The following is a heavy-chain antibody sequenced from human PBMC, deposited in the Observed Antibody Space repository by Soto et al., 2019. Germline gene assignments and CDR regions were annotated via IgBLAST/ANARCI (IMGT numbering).Heavy chain of an antibody. CDR3: ASARSAQYFDF. CDR2: IIPTFGTP. D-gene: IGHD1-26*01. J-gene: IGHJ4*02. CDR1: GGTFSSHG. Sequence: QVQLVQSGTVVQRRGSSVKVSCQASGGTFSSHGMAWVRQAPGQGLEWMGGIIPTFGTPTYAPKFQGRVTMTASQSTNTAYMELSRLRSADTGVYYCASARSAQYFDFWGPGTLITVSS. V-gene: IGHV1-69*01.